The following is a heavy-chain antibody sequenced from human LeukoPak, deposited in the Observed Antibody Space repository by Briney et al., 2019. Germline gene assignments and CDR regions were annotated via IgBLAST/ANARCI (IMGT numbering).Heavy chain of an antibody. CDR2: ISGSGGDT. J-gene: IGHJ3*02. CDR1: GFTFNTYG. Sequence: GRSLRLSCAATGFTFNTYGMHWVRQAPGKGLEWVSAISGSGGDTYYADSVKGRFTISRDNSKNTLYLQMNSLRAEDTAVYYCAKHGKIVVVPAAIDDAFDIWGQGTMVTVSS. D-gene: IGHD2-2*01. CDR3: AKHGKIVVVPAAIDDAFDI. V-gene: IGHV3-23*01.